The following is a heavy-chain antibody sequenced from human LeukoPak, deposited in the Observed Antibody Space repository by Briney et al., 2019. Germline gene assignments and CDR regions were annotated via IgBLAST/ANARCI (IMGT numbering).Heavy chain of an antibody. CDR3: SRSAGY. J-gene: IGHJ4*02. CDR2: IKRDGSEK. V-gene: IGHV3-7*01. Sequence: GGSLRLSCAASGFTFSSYWMSWVRQAPGKGLEWVANIKRDGSEKYYEDSVKGRFTISRDNAKNSLYLQMDSLRAEDTAVYARSRSAGYWGQGTLVTVSS. CDR1: GFTFSSYW.